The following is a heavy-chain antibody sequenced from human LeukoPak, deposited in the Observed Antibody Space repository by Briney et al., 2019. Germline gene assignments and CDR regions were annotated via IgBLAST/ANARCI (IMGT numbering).Heavy chain of an antibody. CDR3: ARTGGGRLRFFDY. D-gene: IGHD3-16*01. CDR2: IYYSGST. J-gene: IGHJ4*02. Sequence: SETLSLTCTVSGGSISSCYWSWIRQPPGKGLEWIGYIYYSGSTNYNPSLKSRVTISVDTSKNQFSLKLSSVTAADTAVYYCARTGGGRLRFFDYWGQGTLVTVSS. V-gene: IGHV4-59*01. CDR1: GGSISSCY.